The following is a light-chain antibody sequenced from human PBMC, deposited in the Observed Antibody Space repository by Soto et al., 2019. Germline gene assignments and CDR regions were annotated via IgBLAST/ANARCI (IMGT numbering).Light chain of an antibody. J-gene: IGLJ1*01. CDR2: DVS. CDR1: NSNIGNNY. CDR3: SSYTSSTTLYV. Sequence: QSVLTQPPSVSAAPGQKVTISCSGANSNIGNNYVSWYQQFPGTAPQLLIYDVSNRPSGVSNRFSGSKSGNTASLTISGLQAEDEADYYCSSYTSSTTLYVFGTGTKLTVL. V-gene: IGLV2-14*01.